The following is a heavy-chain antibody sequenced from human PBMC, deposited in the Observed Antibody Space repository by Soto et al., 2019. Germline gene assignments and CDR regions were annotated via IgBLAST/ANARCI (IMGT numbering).Heavy chain of an antibody. CDR1: GGTFSSYA. CDR2: IIPIFGTA. D-gene: IGHD5-18*01. J-gene: IGHJ6*02. CDR3: ASGTTAPAMVRDYYYYGMDV. Sequence: QVQLVQSGAEVKKPGSSVKVSCKASGGTFSSYAISWVRQAPGQGLEWMGGIIPIFGTANYAQKFQGRVTITADESTSTAYMELSSLRSEDTAVYYCASGTTAPAMVRDYYYYGMDVWGQGTTVTVSS. V-gene: IGHV1-69*01.